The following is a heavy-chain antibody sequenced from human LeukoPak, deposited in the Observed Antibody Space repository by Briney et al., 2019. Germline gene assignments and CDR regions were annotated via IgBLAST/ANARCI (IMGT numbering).Heavy chain of an antibody. CDR2: ISYSGPHM. V-gene: IGHV3-21*01. Sequence: GGSLRLSCTATGFTFSNFGMAWVRQAPGKGLEWVSSISYSGPHMFYADSVRGRFTISRDNAENSLFLQMNSLRAEDMAVYFCASNDYRDEGIDSWGQGTLVTVSS. CDR3: ASNDYRDEGIDS. J-gene: IGHJ4*02. D-gene: IGHD4-17*01. CDR1: GFTFSNFG.